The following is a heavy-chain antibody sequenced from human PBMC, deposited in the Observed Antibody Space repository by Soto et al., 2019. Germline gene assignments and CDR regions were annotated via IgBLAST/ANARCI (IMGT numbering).Heavy chain of an antibody. J-gene: IGHJ4*02. V-gene: IGHV4-39*01. CDR2: IYYSGST. CDR3: ASLYSSNWYGDY. CDR1: GASISSSSYY. Sequence: QLQLQESGPGLVKPSETLSLTCTVSGASISSSSYYWGWIRQPPGKGLEWIGSIYYSGSTNYDPSLMRRATTSVDTSKNPFSLKLSSVTAADPDVFSCASLYSSNWYGDYWGQGTLVTVSS. D-gene: IGHD6-13*01.